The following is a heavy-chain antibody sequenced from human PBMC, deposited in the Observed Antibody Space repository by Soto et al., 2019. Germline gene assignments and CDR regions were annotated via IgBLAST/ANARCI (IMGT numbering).Heavy chain of an antibody. Sequence: GGSLRLSAAASGCTVRSYWMSWVRQAPGKGLEWVANIKQDGSDEYYVDSVKGRFTLSRDNAKNSLYLQMNSLRAEDTAVYYCARFHIWFGQSNQDFLRQGTLVTASS. J-gene: IGHJ4*02. CDR2: IKQDGSDE. CDR1: GCTVRSYW. V-gene: IGHV3-7*01. D-gene: IGHD3-10*01. CDR3: ARFHIWFGQSNQDF.